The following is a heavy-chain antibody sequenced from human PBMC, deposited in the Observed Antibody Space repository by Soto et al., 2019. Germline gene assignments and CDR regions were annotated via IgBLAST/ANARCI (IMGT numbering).Heavy chain of an antibody. CDR2: IYSGWST. CDR1: GFTVSSNY. CDR3: ARGIYDSSGYYYDY. D-gene: IGHD3-22*01. Sequence: GGSMRLSCAASGFTVSSNYRSWIRQAPGKVLEWVSVIYSGWSTYYADSVKGRFTIARHNSKNTLYLQMNSLRAEDTAVYYCARGIYDSSGYYYDYWGQGTLVTVSS. J-gene: IGHJ4*02. V-gene: IGHV3-66*01.